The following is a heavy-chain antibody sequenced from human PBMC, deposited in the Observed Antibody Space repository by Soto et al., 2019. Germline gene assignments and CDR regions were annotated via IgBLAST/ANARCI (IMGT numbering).Heavy chain of an antibody. CDR1: GGSISSSSFH. CDR3: ARRERAAGTDWWFDP. D-gene: IGHD6-13*01. J-gene: IGHJ5*02. CDR2: IYYSGST. Sequence: QLQLQESGPGLVKPSETLSLTCTVSGGSISSSSFHWGWIRQPPGKVLEWIGSIYYSGSTYYSPSLKSRVTISADTSKNQVSLKLSSVTAADTAVYYCARRERAAGTDWWFDPWGQGTMVTVSS. V-gene: IGHV4-39*01.